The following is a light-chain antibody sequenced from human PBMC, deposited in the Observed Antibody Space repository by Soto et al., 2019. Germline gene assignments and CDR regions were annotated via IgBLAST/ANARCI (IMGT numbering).Light chain of an antibody. CDR2: GAS. Sequence: EIVLTQSPGTLSLSPGERATLSCRASQSVSSSHLAWYQQKPGQAPRLLISGASSRATGIPDRFTGSGSGTDFTLTISRXEPEDFAVYYCQQYGSSPRTFGQGTKVDIK. J-gene: IGKJ1*01. CDR3: QQYGSSPRT. CDR1: QSVSSSH. V-gene: IGKV3-20*01.